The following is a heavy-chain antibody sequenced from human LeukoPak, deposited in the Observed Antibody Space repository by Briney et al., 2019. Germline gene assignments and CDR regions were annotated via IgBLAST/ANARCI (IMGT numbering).Heavy chain of an antibody. V-gene: IGHV3-30*02. CDR1: GFTFSSYG. CDR2: IRYDGSNK. CDR3: AKGMREAADY. J-gene: IGHJ4*02. Sequence: GGSLRLSCAASGFTFSSYGMHWVRQAPGKGLEWVAFIRYDGSNKYYADSVRGRFTISRDNSKNTLYLQMNSLRAEDTAVYYCAKGMREAADYWGQGTLVTVSS.